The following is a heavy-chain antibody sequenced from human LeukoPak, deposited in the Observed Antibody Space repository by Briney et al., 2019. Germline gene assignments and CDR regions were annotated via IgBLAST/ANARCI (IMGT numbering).Heavy chain of an antibody. CDR1: GFTFSDYY. J-gene: IGHJ3*02. V-gene: IGHV3-11*04. Sequence: GGSLRLSCAASGFTFSDYYMSWIRQAPGKGLEWVSYISSSGSTIYYADSVKGRFTISRDNAKNSLYLQMNSLRAEDTAVYYCARTIDDYDFAFDIWGQGTMVTVSS. CDR3: ARTIDDYDFAFDI. D-gene: IGHD3-3*01. CDR2: ISSSGSTI.